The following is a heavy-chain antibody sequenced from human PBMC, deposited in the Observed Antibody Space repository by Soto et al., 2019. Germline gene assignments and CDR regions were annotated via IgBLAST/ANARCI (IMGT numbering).Heavy chain of an antibody. V-gene: IGHV4-39*01. J-gene: IGHJ3*02. CDR3: ARHRAGGQRNAVDI. CDR1: GGSLSSSSYY. Sequence: PSETLSLTCTVSGGSLSSSSYYWGWIRQPPGKGLEWIGSIHYSGSTDYNPSLKSRVTISVDTSKNQFSLNLSSVTAADTALYYCARHRAGGQRNAVDIWGQGAMVTVSS. CDR2: IHYSGST. D-gene: IGHD2-15*01.